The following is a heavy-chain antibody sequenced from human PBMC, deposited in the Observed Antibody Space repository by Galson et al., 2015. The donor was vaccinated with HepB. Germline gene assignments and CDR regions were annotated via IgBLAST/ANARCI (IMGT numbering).Heavy chain of an antibody. CDR3: ARGWGPNHYYDSSGPPTLDY. D-gene: IGHD3-22*01. CDR1: GFTFSSYS. CDR2: SSSSSSTI. V-gene: IGHV3-48*01. Sequence: SLRLSCAASGFTFSSYSMNWVRQAPGKGLEWVSYSSSSSSTIYYADSVKGRFTISRDNAKNSLYLQMNSLRAEDTAVYYCARGWGPNHYYDSSGPPTLDYWGQGTLVTVSS. J-gene: IGHJ4*02.